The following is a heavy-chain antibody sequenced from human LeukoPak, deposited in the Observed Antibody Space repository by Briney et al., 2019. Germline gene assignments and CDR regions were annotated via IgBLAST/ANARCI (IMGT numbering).Heavy chain of an antibody. Sequence: PGGSLRLSCAASGFSFSSYWMSWVRQAPGKGLEWVANIRQDGSEKYYVDSVKGRFTISRDNAKNSPYLQMNSLRAEDTAVYYCARPYSSGWYIQYYFDYWGQGTLVTVSS. D-gene: IGHD6-13*01. CDR3: ARPYSSGWYIQYYFDY. CDR1: GFSFSSYW. CDR2: IRQDGSEK. J-gene: IGHJ4*02. V-gene: IGHV3-7*01.